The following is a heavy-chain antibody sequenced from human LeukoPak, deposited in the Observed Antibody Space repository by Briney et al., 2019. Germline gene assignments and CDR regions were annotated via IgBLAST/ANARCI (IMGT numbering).Heavy chain of an antibody. J-gene: IGHJ4*02. CDR3: ARDRDYGGFDY. V-gene: IGHV3-53*01. D-gene: IGHD4-23*01. Sequence: GGFLRLSCAASGFTVSSNFMSWVRQAPGEGLEWVSVIYSVGSTYYANSVKGRFTISRDNSKNTLYLQMNSLRAEDTAVYYCARDRDYGGFDYWGQGTLVTVSS. CDR2: IYSVGST. CDR1: GFTVSSNF.